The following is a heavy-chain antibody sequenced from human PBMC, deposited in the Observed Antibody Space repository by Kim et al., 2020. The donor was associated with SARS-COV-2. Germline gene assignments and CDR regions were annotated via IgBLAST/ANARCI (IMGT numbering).Heavy chain of an antibody. J-gene: IGHJ4*02. CDR3: GRGQPSVIHSYAFYSDY. D-gene: IGHD3-16*01. V-gene: IGHV3-49*04. Sequence: GGSLRLSCTASGFNFGAYPMTWVRQAPGKGLEWIGFIKSKGYGARTEYAATVKGRFTISRDDSKNIAYLQMDSLETEDTGVYYCGRGQPSVIHSYAFYSDYWGQGTLVNVSS. CDR1: GFNFGAYP. CDR2: IKSKGYGART.